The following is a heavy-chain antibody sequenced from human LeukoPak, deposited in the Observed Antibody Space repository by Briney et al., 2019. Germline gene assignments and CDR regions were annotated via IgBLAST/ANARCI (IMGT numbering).Heavy chain of an antibody. Sequence: PSETLSLTCTVSSGSISTSNYYWGWVRQPPGKALEWIGNIFYSGSTYYSPSLKSRVTISVDTSKNQFSLKLSSVTAADTAVYYCARGLMDRYCSGGSCYFRFLDVWGKGTTVTVSS. CDR2: IFYSGST. CDR1: SGSISTSNYY. J-gene: IGHJ6*04. V-gene: IGHV4-39*07. D-gene: IGHD2-15*01. CDR3: ARGLMDRYCSGGSCYFRFLDV.